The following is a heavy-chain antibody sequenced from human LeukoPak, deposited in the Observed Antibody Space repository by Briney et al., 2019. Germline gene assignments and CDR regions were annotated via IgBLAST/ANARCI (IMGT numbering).Heavy chain of an antibody. J-gene: IGHJ5*02. Sequence: SETLSLTCAVSGYSISSGYFWVWIRQPPGKELEWIGSIYHTGATYYNPSLRSPVTISVDTSKNQFSLEVNSVTAADTAVYYCARDLGLTISANWFDPWGQGTLVTVSS. V-gene: IGHV4-38-2*02. CDR3: ARDLGLTISANWFDP. D-gene: IGHD3-9*01. CDR1: GYSISSGYF. CDR2: IYHTGAT.